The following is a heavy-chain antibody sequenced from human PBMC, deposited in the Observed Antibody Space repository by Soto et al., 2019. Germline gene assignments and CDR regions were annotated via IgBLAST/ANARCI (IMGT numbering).Heavy chain of an antibody. CDR3: ASTQWLVLRSYYYGMDV. CDR2: ISYDGSNK. V-gene: IGHV3-30-3*01. D-gene: IGHD6-19*01. J-gene: IGHJ6*02. Sequence: GGSLRLSCAASGFTFSSYAMHWVRQAPGKGLEWVAVISYDGSNKYYADSVKGRFTISRDNSKNTLYLQMNSLRAEDTAVYYCASTQWLVLRSYYYGMDVWGQGTTVTVSS. CDR1: GFTFSSYA.